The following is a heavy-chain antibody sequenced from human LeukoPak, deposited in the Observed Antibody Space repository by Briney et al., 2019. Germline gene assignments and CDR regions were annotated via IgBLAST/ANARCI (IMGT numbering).Heavy chain of an antibody. V-gene: IGHV3-9*03. CDR2: ISWNSGSI. CDR1: GFTFDDYA. D-gene: IGHD3-22*01. CDR3: AKAGYYDSSGTGDAFDI. J-gene: IGHJ3*02. Sequence: GGSLRLSCAASGFTFDDYAMHWVRQAPGKGLEWVSGISWNSGSIGYADSVKGRFTISRDNAKNSLYLQMNSLRAEDMALYYCAKAGYYDSSGTGDAFDIWGQGTMVTVSS.